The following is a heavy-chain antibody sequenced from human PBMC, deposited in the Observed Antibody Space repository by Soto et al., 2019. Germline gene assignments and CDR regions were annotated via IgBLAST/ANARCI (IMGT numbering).Heavy chain of an antibody. Sequence: GGSLRLSCAASGFTVSSYSMNWVRQAPGKGLEWVSSISSSSSYIYYADSVKGRFTISRDNAKNSLYLQMNSLRAEDTAVYYCAKTPRPYPPYGDYSLDYWGQGTLVTVSS. J-gene: IGHJ4*02. CDR1: GFTVSSYS. CDR2: ISSSSSYI. V-gene: IGHV3-21*01. D-gene: IGHD4-17*01. CDR3: AKTPRPYPPYGDYSLDY.